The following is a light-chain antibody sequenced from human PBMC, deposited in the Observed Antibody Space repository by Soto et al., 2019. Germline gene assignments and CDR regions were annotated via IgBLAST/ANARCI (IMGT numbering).Light chain of an antibody. CDR1: QDISSY. CDR3: QQYYSYPLT. Sequence: AIRMTQSPSSFSASTGDRVTITCRASQDISSYLAWYQQKPGKAPNLLIYGATTLQSGVPSRFSGSGSGTEFTLTISCLQSEDFATYYCQQYYSYPLTFGPGTKVDIK. V-gene: IGKV1-8*01. CDR2: GAT. J-gene: IGKJ3*01.